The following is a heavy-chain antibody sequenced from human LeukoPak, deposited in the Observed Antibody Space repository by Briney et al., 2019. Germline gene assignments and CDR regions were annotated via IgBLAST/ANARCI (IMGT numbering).Heavy chain of an antibody. J-gene: IGHJ5*02. V-gene: IGHV4-30-4*08. Sequence: SETLSLTCTVSGGSISSGDYYWSWIRQPPGKGLEWIGYIYYSGSTYYNPSLKSRVTISVDTSKNQFSLKLSSVTAADTAVYYCASQTVRFLEWLPQIRGPFDPWGQGTLVTVSS. CDR2: IYYSGST. D-gene: IGHD3-3*01. CDR3: ASQTVRFLEWLPQIRGPFDP. CDR1: GGSISSGDYY.